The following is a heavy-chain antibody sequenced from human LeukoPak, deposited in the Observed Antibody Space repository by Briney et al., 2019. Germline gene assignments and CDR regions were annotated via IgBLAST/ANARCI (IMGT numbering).Heavy chain of an antibody. J-gene: IGHJ4*02. V-gene: IGHV4-59*08. CDR1: GGSISSYY. Sequence: PSETLSLTCTVSGGSISSYYWSWIRQPPGKGLEWIGYIYYSGTTNYNPSLKSRVTISVDTSKNQFSLKLNSVTAADTAVYYCARIPLRSHFDYWGQGTLVTVSS. CDR2: IYYSGTT. CDR3: ARIPLRSHFDY.